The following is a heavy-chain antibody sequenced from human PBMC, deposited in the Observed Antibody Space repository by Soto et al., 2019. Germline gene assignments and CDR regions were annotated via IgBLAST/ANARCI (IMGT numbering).Heavy chain of an antibody. D-gene: IGHD2-15*01. CDR3: ARFGGYCSGGSCFNNWFDP. J-gene: IGHJ5*02. Sequence: PGGSLRLSCAASGFTFSSYGMHWVRQAPGKGLEWVAVIWYDGSNKYYADSVKGRFTISRDNAKNSLYLQMNSLRAEDTAVYYCARFGGYCSGGSCFNNWFDPWGQGTLVTVSS. CDR2: IWYDGSNK. CDR1: GFTFSSYG. V-gene: IGHV3-33*01.